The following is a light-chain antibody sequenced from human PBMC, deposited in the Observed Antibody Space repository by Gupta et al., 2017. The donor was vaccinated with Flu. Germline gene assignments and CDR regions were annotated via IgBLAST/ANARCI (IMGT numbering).Light chain of an antibody. CDR3: QRLNNVRIS. J-gene: IGKJ3*01. V-gene: IGKV1-9*01. CDR2: GAS. Sequence: DIQLTQSTFFLVASVGDRVTITCRARQVIGIDLAWYQQKPGRAPNLLIYGASTLQNGVPSRFSGSGSGTEFTLTISSLQPEDFGTYYCQRLNNVRISFGPGTKVDIK. CDR1: QVIGID.